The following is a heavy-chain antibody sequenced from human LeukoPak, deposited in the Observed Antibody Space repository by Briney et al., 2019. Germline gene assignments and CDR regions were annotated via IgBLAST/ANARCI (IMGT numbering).Heavy chain of an antibody. D-gene: IGHD2-15*01. J-gene: IGHJ5*02. CDR2: VNPNSGNT. CDR3: ARALGYCSAERCSSFDP. Sequence: ASVKVSCKTSGYTFTSYDINWVRQATGQGLEWMGWVNPNSGNTGSAQKFQGRVTMTRNTSISTAYMELSSLKSEDTAVYYCARALGYCSAERCSSFDPWGQGTLVTVSS. V-gene: IGHV1-8*01. CDR1: GYTFTSYD.